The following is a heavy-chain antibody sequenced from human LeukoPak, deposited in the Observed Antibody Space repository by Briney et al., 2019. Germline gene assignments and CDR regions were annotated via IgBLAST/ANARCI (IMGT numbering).Heavy chain of an antibody. V-gene: IGHV3-21*01. CDR3: ARARIAARRHYYYMDV. Sequence: PGGSLRLSCAASGFTFIKYSINWVRQAPGKGLEWVSSISSSSSYIFYAESVKGRFTISRDNAKNSLYLEMNSLRAEDTAVYYCARARIAARRHYYYMDVWGKGTTVTVSS. CDR2: ISSSSSYI. J-gene: IGHJ6*03. D-gene: IGHD6-6*01. CDR1: GFTFIKYS.